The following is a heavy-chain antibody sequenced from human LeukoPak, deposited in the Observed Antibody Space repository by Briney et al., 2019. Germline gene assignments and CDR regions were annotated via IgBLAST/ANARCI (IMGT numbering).Heavy chain of an antibody. Sequence: SETLSLTCDVSGVSISDGYYWGWIRQPPGKGLEWIGSLFHNGPSYYNPSLKSRVIITMDTSKNQFFLKLTSVTAADTAVYSCARLWFENWIDPWGQGALVTVS. J-gene: IGHJ5*02. CDR1: GVSISDGYY. V-gene: IGHV4-38-2*01. CDR2: LFHNGPS. D-gene: IGHD2-21*01. CDR3: ARLWFENWIDP.